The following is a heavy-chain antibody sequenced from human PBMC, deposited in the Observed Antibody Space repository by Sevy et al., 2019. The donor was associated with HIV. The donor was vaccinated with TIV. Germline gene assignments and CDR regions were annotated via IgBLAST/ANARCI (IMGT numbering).Heavy chain of an antibody. J-gene: IGHJ6*02. Sequence: SETLSLTCAVYGGSFSGYYWSWIRQPPGKGLEWIGEINHSGSTNYNPSLKSRVTISVDTSKNQFSLKLSSVTTADTAVYYCARPHLYEDVWGQGPRSPSP. CDR1: GGSFSGYY. CDR3: ARPHLYEDV. CDR2: INHSGST. V-gene: IGHV4-34*01. D-gene: IGHD3-3*01.